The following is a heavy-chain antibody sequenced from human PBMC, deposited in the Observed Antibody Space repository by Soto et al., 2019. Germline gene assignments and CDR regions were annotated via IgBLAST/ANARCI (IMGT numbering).Heavy chain of an antibody. V-gene: IGHV4-38-2*01. Sequence: TLSLTCAVSGYSISSGYYWGWIRQPPGKGLEWIGSIYHSGSTYYNASLKSRVTISVDTSKNQFSLKLTSVTDADTAVYYCASGIDFYYAMDVWGQGTTVTVSS. J-gene: IGHJ6*01. CDR2: IYHSGST. CDR1: GYSISSGYY. CDR3: ASGIDFYYAMDV.